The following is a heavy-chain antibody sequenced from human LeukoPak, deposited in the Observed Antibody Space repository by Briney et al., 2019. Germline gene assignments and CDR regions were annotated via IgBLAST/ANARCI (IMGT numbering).Heavy chain of an antibody. CDR1: GGTFSSYA. D-gene: IGHD3-3*01. J-gene: IGHJ5*02. CDR3: ARDNYDFWSGRKLNWFDP. V-gene: IGHV1-69*06. CDR2: IIPIFGTA. Sequence: SVKVSCKASGGTFSSYAISWVRQAPGQGLEWMGGIIPIFGTANYAQKFQGRVTITADKSTSTAYMELSSLRSEDTAVYYCARDNYDFWSGRKLNWFDPWGQGTLVTVSS.